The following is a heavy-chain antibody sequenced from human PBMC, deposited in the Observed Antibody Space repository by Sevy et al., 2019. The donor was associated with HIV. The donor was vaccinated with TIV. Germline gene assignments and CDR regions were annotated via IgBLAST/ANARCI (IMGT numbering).Heavy chain of an antibody. D-gene: IGHD3-22*01. CDR3: ARGNSGSFDY. V-gene: IGHV3-7*04. CDR2: IKQDESEK. J-gene: IGHJ4*02. CDR1: GFTFSSYW. Sequence: GESLKIYCAASGFTFSSYWMHWVRQAPGKGLEWVANIKQDESEKYYVASVKGRFAISRDNAKDLVYLQMNSLRPGDTAVYYCARGNSGSFDYWGQGTLVTVSS.